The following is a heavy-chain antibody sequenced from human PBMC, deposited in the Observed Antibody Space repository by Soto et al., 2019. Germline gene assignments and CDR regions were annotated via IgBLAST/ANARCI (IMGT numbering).Heavy chain of an antibody. CDR3: ARRGSEPYNPNYFYYMDV. Sequence: PGESLKISCKGSGYSFTSYWIGWVRQMPGKGLEWMGIIYPGDSDTRYSPSFQGQVTISADKSISTAYLQWSSLKASDTAMYYCARRGSEPYNPNYFYYMDVWDRGTTVTVSS. D-gene: IGHD1-1*01. V-gene: IGHV5-51*01. CDR2: IYPGDSDT. J-gene: IGHJ6*03. CDR1: GYSFTSYW.